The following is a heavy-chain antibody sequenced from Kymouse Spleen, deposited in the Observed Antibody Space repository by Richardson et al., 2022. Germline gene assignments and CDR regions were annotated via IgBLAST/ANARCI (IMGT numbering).Heavy chain of an antibody. V-gene: IGHV4-59*01. J-gene: IGHJ4*02. CDR1: GGSISSYY. CDR2: IYYSGST. D-gene: IGHD1-26*01. CDR3: ARGVGALTFDY. Sequence: QVQLQESGPGLVKPSETLSLTCTVSGGSISSYYWSWIRQPPGKGLEWIGYIYYSGSTNYNPSLKSRVTISVDTSKNQFSLKLSSVTAADTAVYYCARGVGALTFDYWGQGTLVTVSS.